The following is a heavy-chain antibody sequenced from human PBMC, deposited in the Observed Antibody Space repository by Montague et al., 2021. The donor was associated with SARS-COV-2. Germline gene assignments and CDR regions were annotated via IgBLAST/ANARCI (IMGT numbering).Heavy chain of an antibody. D-gene: IGHD4-23*01. J-gene: IGHJ3*02. V-gene: IGHV4-59*01. CDR2: IYDGGAV. Sequence: SETRSLTCTVSGGSITGYYWSWLRRSPGKGLEWIANIYDGGAVNXXPSLGSRVTISTDTSKNQLSLKVNSVTAADTAVYYCVRDHPYGGPRGAYDIWGQGTVVTVSS. CDR1: GGSITGYY. CDR3: VRDHPYGGPRGAYDI.